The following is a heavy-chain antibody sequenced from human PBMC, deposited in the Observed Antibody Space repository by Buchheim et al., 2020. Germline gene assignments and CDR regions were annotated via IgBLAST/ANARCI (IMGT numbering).Heavy chain of an antibody. CDR3: ARAGVFGVVIIMDYYGMDV. CDR1: GYTFTSYA. D-gene: IGHD3-3*01. CDR2: INAGNGNT. V-gene: IGHV1-3*01. Sequence: QVQLAQSGAEVKKPGASVKVSCKASGYTFTSYAMHWVRQAPGQRLEWMGWINAGNGNTKYSQKFQGRVTITRDTSASTAYMELSSLRSEDTAVYYCARAGVFGVVIIMDYYGMDVWGQGTT. J-gene: IGHJ6*02.